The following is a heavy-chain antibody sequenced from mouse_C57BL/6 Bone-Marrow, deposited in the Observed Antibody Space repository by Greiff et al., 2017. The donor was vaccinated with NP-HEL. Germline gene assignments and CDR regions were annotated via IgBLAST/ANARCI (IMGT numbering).Heavy chain of an antibody. CDR3: ARDSLVLRSAWFAY. J-gene: IGHJ3*01. Sequence: EVQGVESGGGLVKPGGSLKLSCAASGFTFSSYAMSWVRQTPEKRLEWVATISDGGSYTYYPDNVKGRFTISRDNAKNNLYLQMSHLKSEDTSMYYCARDSLVLRSAWFAYWGQGTLVTVSA. V-gene: IGHV5-4*01. D-gene: IGHD1-1*01. CDR2: ISDGGSYT. CDR1: GFTFSSYA.